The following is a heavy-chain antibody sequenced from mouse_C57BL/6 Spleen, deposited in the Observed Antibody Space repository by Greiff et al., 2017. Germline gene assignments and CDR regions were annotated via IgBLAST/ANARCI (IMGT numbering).Heavy chain of an antibody. CDR3: ARAAYEKYFDV. D-gene: IGHD6-5*01. Sequence: VQLQQPGAELVMPGASVKLSCKASGYTFTSYWMHWVKQRPGQGLEWIGEIDPSDSYTNYNQKFKGKSTLTVDKSSSTAYMQLSSLTSEDSAVYYCARAAYEKYFDVWGTGTTVTVSS. J-gene: IGHJ1*03. V-gene: IGHV1-69*01. CDR1: GYTFTSYW. CDR2: IDPSDSYT.